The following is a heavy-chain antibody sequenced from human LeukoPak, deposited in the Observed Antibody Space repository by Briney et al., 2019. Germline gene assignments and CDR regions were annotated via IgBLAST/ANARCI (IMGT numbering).Heavy chain of an antibody. J-gene: IGHJ4*02. CDR1: GYTFTGYY. V-gene: IGHV1-2*04. D-gene: IGHD6-19*01. Sequence: GASVKVSCKASGYTFTGYYMHWVRQAPGQGLEWMGWINPNSGGTNYAQKFQGWVTMTRDTSISTAYMELSRLRSDDTAVYYCARDRWPSIAVAGTPLDYWGQGSLVTVSS. CDR3: ARDRWPSIAVAGTPLDY. CDR2: INPNSGGT.